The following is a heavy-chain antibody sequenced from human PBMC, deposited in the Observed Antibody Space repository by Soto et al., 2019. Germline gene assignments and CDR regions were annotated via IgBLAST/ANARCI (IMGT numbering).Heavy chain of an antibody. D-gene: IGHD1-7*01. V-gene: IGHV3-30*18. CDR3: AKNKADNWNYPNPWFDP. Sequence: GGSLRLSCAASGFTFSSYGMHWVRQAPGKGLEWVAVISYDGSNKYYADSVKGRFTISRDNSKNTLYLQMNSLRAEDTAVYYCAKNKADNWNYPNPWFDPWGQGTLVTVSS. CDR1: GFTFSSYG. CDR2: ISYDGSNK. J-gene: IGHJ5*02.